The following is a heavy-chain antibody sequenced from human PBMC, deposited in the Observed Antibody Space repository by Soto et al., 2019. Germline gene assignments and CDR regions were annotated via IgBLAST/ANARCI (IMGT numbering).Heavy chain of an antibody. J-gene: IGHJ3*02. CDR3: ARDCSSYAFDI. V-gene: IGHV3-53*04. Sequence: EVQLVESGGGLVQPGGSLRLSCAASGFTVSSNYMSWVRQAPGKGLEWVSVIYSGGSTYYADSVKGRFTISRHNSKNTLYLQMNSLRAEDTAMYYCARDCSSYAFDIWGQGTMVTVSS. CDR2: IYSGGST. D-gene: IGHD6-13*01. CDR1: GFTVSSNY.